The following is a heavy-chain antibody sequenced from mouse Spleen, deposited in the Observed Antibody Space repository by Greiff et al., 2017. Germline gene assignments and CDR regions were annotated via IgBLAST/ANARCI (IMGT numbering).Heavy chain of an antibody. CDR1: GFSLTSYG. V-gene: IGHV2-2*01. CDR3: ARNWNYSNYADFDV. D-gene: IGHD2-5*01. Sequence: VKLQQSGPGLVQPSQSLSITCTVSGFSLTSYGVHWVRQSPGKGLEWLGVIWSGGSTDYNAAFISRLSISKDNSKSQVFFKMNSLQADDTAIYYCARNWNYSNYADFDVWGAGTTVTVSS. CDR2: IWSGGST. J-gene: IGHJ1*01.